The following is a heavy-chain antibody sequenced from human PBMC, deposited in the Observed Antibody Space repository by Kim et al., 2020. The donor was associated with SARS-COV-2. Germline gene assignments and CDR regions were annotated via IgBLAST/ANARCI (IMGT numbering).Heavy chain of an antibody. J-gene: IGHJ4*02. V-gene: IGHV4-34*01. CDR1: GGSFSGYY. D-gene: IGHD2-2*01. CDR2: INHSGST. Sequence: SETLSLTCAVYGGSFSGYYWSWIRQPPGKGLEWIGEINHSGSTNYNPSLKSRVTISVDTSKNQFSLKLSSVTAADTAVYYCARGRGRSSTSCHDYWGQGT. CDR3: ARGRGRSSTSCHDY.